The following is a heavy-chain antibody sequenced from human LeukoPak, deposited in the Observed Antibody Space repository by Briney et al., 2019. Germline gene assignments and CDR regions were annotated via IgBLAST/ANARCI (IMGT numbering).Heavy chain of an antibody. J-gene: IGHJ6*03. V-gene: IGHV3-21*01. CDR2: ITATSLHI. CDR3: ARDMVRGALGAYYYYYYMDV. CDR1: GVTFSGYS. D-gene: IGHD3-10*01. Sequence: PGGSLRLSCAASGVTFSGYSMNWVRQAPGKGLEWVSAITATSLHIYYADSVKGRFTISRDNAKNSLYLQMNSLRAEDTAVYYCARDMVRGALGAYYYYYYMDVWGKGTTVTVSS.